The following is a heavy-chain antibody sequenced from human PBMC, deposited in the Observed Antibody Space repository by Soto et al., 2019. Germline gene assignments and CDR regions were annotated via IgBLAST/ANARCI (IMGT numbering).Heavy chain of an antibody. CDR2: IYYSGST. V-gene: IGHV4-31*03. J-gene: IGHJ6*02. CDR1: CGSISSGGYY. CDR3: ARVYYYGMDV. Sequence: SETLSLTCTVSCGSISSGGYYWSWIRQHPGKGLEWIGYIYYSGSTYYNPSLKSRVTISVDTSKNQFSLKLSSVTAADTAVYYCARVYYYGMDVWGQGTTVTVSS.